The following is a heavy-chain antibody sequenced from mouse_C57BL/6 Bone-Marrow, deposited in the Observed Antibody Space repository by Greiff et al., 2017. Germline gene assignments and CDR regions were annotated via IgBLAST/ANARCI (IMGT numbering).Heavy chain of an antibody. J-gene: IGHJ4*01. Sequence: VQLQQPGAELVKPGASVKMSCKASGYTFTSYWITWVKQRPGQGLEWIGDIYPGSGSTNYNEKFKSKATLTVDTSSSTAYMQLSSLTSADSAVYYCARGWLDYGSSYTGDYYAMDYWGQGTSVTVSS. CDR3: ARGWLDYGSSYTGDYYAMDY. D-gene: IGHD1-1*01. V-gene: IGHV1-55*01. CDR1: GYTFTSYW. CDR2: IYPGSGST.